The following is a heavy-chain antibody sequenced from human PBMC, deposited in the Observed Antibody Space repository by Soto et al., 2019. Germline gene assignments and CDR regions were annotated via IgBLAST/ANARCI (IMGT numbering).Heavy chain of an antibody. D-gene: IGHD3-22*01. CDR3: ARGYYYEIPAVVGLYHYPADV. CDR1: RDSVSRSDFS. CDR2: VYSTGTT. V-gene: IGHV4-61*08. J-gene: IGHJ6*02. Sequence: SQTLPVTCAVSRDSVSRSDFSWTWIRQPPGKPLECIGYVYSTGTTNYSPSLKSRVTMSIDTSKTQSSLRLKFVAAAGTAVYYCARGYYYEIPAVVGLYHYPADVWGQGTPVTVSS.